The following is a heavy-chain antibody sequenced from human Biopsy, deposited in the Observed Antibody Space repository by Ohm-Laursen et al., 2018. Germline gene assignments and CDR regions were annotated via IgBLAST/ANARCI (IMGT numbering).Heavy chain of an antibody. J-gene: IGHJ3*02. D-gene: IGHD6-19*01. CDR3: AKHGSGWTGDDAFHI. CDR2: ISYSRDT. CDR1: GGSISGAS. Sequence: SDTLSLTCTVSGGSISGASWSWIRQAPGKGLEWIGYISYSRDTNYNPSLKSRITISVDTPKSQFSLKLTSVTAADTAVYYCAKHGSGWTGDDAFHIWGQGTMVTVSS. V-gene: IGHV4-59*08.